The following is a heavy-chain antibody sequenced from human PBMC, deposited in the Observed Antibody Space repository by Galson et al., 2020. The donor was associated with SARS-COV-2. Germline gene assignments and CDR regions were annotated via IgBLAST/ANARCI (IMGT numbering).Heavy chain of an antibody. CDR3: ARFSYRSGYPSFDY. J-gene: IGHJ4*02. CDR1: GYTFTSNG. CDR2: NT. D-gene: IGHD3-22*01. V-gene: IGHV1-18*01. Sequence: DSVTVSRKASGYTFTSNGISWMRQAPGQGLEWMGWNTNYAQKFQGRVTMTTDTSTTTAYMELRGLRSDDTAVYYCARFSYRSGYPSFDYWGQGTLVTVSS.